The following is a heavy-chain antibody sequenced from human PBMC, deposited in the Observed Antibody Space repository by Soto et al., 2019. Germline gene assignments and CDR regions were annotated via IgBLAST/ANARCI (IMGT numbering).Heavy chain of an antibody. Sequence: ASVKVSCKASGYTFTSYYMHWVRQAPGQGLEWMGIINPSGGSTSYAQKFQGRVTMTRDTSTSTVYMELSSLRSEDTAVYYCARAPTDIVATITDIFDYWGQGALVTVYS. V-gene: IGHV1-46*01. CDR1: GYTFTSYY. J-gene: IGHJ4*02. D-gene: IGHD5-12*01. CDR3: ARAPTDIVATITDIFDY. CDR2: INPSGGST.